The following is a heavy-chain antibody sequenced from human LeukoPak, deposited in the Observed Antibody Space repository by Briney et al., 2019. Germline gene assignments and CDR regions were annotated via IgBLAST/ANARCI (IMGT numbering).Heavy chain of an antibody. CDR2: IKQDGSEK. V-gene: IGHV3-7*01. Sequence: GGSLRLSCAASGFTFSSYWMTWVRQAPGRGLEWVANIKQDGSEKYCVDSVKGRFTISRDNAKNSLYLQMNSLRAEDTAIYYCARDLGGSQTSWGQGTLVTVSS. J-gene: IGHJ4*02. CDR1: GFTFSSYW. D-gene: IGHD1-26*01. CDR3: ARDLGGSQTS.